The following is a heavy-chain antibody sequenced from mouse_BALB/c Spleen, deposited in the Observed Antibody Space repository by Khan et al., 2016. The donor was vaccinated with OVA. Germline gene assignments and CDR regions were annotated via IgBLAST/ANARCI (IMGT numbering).Heavy chain of an antibody. CDR1: GYSITSDYA. Sequence: EVQLQESGPGLVKPSQSLSLTCTVTGYSITSDYAWNWIRQFPGNKLEWMGYLSYSGSTSYNPSLKSRISITRDTSKNQFFLQLNSVTTEDTATYYCARSIMANWGQGTTLTVSS. CDR2: LSYSGST. J-gene: IGHJ2*01. CDR3: ARSIMAN. V-gene: IGHV3-2*02.